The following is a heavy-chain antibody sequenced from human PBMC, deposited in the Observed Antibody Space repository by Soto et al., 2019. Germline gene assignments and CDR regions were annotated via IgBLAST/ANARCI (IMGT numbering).Heavy chain of an antibody. CDR3: AKGDSSSFYYGMDA. V-gene: IGHV3-9*01. Sequence: EVQLVESGGGLVQPGRSLRLSCAASGFTFDDYAMHWVRLAPGKGLEWDSGISWNSGSIGYADSVKGRFTISRDNAKNSLYLQMNSLRAEDTAMYYCAKGDSSSFYYGMDAWGQGTTVTVSS. CDR2: ISWNSGSI. D-gene: IGHD6-13*01. CDR1: GFTFDDYA. J-gene: IGHJ6*02.